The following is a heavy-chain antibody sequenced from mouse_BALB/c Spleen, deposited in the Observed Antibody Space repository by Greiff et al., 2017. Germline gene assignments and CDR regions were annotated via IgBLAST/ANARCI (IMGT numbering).Heavy chain of an antibody. Sequence: VQLKESGPELVKPGASVKISCKASGYSFTGYYMHWVKQSHVKSLEWIGRINPYNGATSYNQNFKDKASLTVDKSSSTAYMELHSLTSEDSAVYYCARITTASDYWGQGTTLTVSS. V-gene: IGHV1-31*01. D-gene: IGHD1-2*01. CDR1: GYSFTGYY. CDR2: INPYNGAT. J-gene: IGHJ2*01. CDR3: ARITTASDY.